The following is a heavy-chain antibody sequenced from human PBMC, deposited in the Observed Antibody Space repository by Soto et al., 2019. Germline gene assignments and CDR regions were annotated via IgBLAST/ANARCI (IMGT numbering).Heavy chain of an antibody. Sequence: EVQLLESGGGLVQPGESLRLSCAASGFTFSSYAMSWVRQAPGKGLEWVSVISGRDDSTYYADCVKGRFTISRDYSKNALYLQMNLLGAEDTAVYYCAKRSSSCTVDYWGQGTLVTVSS. CDR3: AKRSSSCTVDY. J-gene: IGHJ4*02. CDR2: ISGRDDST. V-gene: IGHV3-23*01. D-gene: IGHD6-6*01. CDR1: GFTFSSYA.